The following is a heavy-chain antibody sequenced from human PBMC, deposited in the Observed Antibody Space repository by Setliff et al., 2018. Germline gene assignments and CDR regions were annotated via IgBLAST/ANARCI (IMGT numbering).Heavy chain of an antibody. D-gene: IGHD3-3*01. CDR1: GGSISNDYYY. J-gene: IGHJ6*02. CDR2: VYTSGST. Sequence: LSLTCTVSGGSISNDYYYWSWIRQPAGKGLEWIGHVYTSGSTNYHPSLKSRITISADTSKNLFSLRLSSVTAADTAVYYCAREKGDPNYNFWSGYYLYYYYGMDVWGQGTTVTVSS. CDR3: AREKGDPNYNFWSGYYLYYYYGMDV. V-gene: IGHV4-61*09.